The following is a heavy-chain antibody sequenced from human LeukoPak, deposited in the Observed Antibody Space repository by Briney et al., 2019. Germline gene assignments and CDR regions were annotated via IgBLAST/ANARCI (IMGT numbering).Heavy chain of an antibody. V-gene: IGHV1-2*02. CDR1: GYTFTGYY. CDR2: INPNSGGT. J-gene: IGHJ5*02. Sequence: ASVKVSCKASGYTFTGYYMHWVRQAPGQGLEWMGWINPNSGGTNYAQKFQGRVTMTRDTSISTAYMELSRLRSDDTAVYYCARDGPPLYYYGSGSLDLYNWFDPWGQGTLVTVSS. CDR3: ARDGPPLYYYGSGSLDLYNWFDP. D-gene: IGHD3-10*01.